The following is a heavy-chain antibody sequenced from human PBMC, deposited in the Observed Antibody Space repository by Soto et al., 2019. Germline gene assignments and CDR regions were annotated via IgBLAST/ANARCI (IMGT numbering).Heavy chain of an antibody. CDR2: IYYSGST. J-gene: IGHJ5*02. V-gene: IGHV4-31*03. CDR1: GGSMSSGGYY. D-gene: IGHD6-13*01. CDR3: ARVGAIAPAVLNWLDP. Sequence: PSETLSLTCTVSGGSMSSGGYYRSWIRQHPGKGLEWIGYIYYSGSTYYNPSLKSRVTISVDTSKNEFSLKLNSVIGADTAVYYCARVGAIAPAVLNWLDPWGQGTLVTVSS.